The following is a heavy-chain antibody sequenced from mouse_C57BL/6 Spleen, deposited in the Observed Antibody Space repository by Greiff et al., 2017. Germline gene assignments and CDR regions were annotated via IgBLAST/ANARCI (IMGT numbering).Heavy chain of an antibody. CDR2: INPSNGGT. CDR3: ARVGSNYGRDVWFAY. J-gene: IGHJ3*01. Sequence: QVQLQQSGTELVKPGASVKLSCKASGYTFTSYWMHWVKQRPGQGLEWIGNINPSNGGTNYNEKFKSKATLTVDKSSSTAYMQLSSLTSEDSAVYYCARVGSNYGRDVWFAYWGQGTLVTVSA. CDR1: GYTFTSYW. D-gene: IGHD2-5*01. V-gene: IGHV1-53*01.